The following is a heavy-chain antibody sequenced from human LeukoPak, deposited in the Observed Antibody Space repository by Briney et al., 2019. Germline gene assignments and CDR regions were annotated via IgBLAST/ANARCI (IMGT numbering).Heavy chain of an antibody. CDR3: AREGGWTYDFWSGDHYYYYMDV. CDR1: GGSISSSSYY. CDR2: IYYSGST. D-gene: IGHD3-3*01. J-gene: IGHJ6*03. Sequence: SETLSLTCTVSGGSISSSSYYWGWIRKPPGKGLEWIGSIYYSGSTYYNPSLKSRVTISVDTSKNQFSLKLSSVTAADTAVYYCAREGGWTYDFWSGDHYYYYMDVWGKGTTVTVSS. V-gene: IGHV4-39*07.